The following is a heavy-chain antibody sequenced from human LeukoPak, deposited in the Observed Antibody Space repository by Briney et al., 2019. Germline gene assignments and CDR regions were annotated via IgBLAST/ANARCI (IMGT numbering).Heavy chain of an antibody. J-gene: IGHJ6*03. CDR3: ARVGGGVIAGYYYMDV. V-gene: IGHV4-59*01. CDR2: IYYSGST. D-gene: IGHD2-21*01. Sequence: SETLSLTCTVSGGSISSYYWSWIRQPPGKGLEWIGYIYYSGSTNYNPSLKSRVTISVDTSKNQFSLKLSSVTAADTAVYYCARVGGGVIAGYYYMDVWGKGTTVIVSS. CDR1: GGSISSYY.